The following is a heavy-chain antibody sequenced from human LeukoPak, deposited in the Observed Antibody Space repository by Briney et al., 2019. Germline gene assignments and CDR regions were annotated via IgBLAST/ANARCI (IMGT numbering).Heavy chain of an antibody. Sequence: GGSLRLSCAASGFTFSSYDMHWVRQATGKGLEWVSAIGTAGDTYYPGSVKGRCTISRENAKNSLFLQMNSLRAEDTAVYYCARAADSSGYYPPTYPDYWGQGTLVTVSS. CDR3: ARAADSSGYYPPTYPDY. D-gene: IGHD3-22*01. V-gene: IGHV3-13*01. J-gene: IGHJ4*02. CDR2: IGTAGDT. CDR1: GFTFSSYD.